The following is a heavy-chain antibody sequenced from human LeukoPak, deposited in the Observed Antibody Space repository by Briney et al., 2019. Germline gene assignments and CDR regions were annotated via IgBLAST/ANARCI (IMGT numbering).Heavy chain of an antibody. CDR1: GFTFSSYA. V-gene: IGHV3-23*01. CDR2: ISSGGGST. Sequence: GRSLRLSCAASGFTFSSYAMNWVRQAPGKGLEWVSAISSGGGSTYYADSVKGRFTLSRDNSKNTLYLQMNSLRAEDTAVYYCAKVYGSGSYYNGVDCWGQGTLVTVSS. D-gene: IGHD3-10*01. CDR3: AKVYGSGSYYNGVDC. J-gene: IGHJ4*02.